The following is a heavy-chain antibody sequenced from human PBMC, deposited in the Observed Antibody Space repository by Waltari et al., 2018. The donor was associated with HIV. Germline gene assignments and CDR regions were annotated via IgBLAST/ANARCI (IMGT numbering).Heavy chain of an antibody. CDR2: SSSRGGST. Sequence: EVQLLESGGGPVQPGGFLRLSCEASGFTFSSYATSWVRQARGKGLEWGSESSSRGGSTNYADSVKGRFTISRDNSKNTRYLQMNSLRAEDTAVYYCAKAKFSSGWFWFDPRGQGTLVTVSS. CDR1: GFTFSSYA. CDR3: AKAKFSSGWFWFDP. V-gene: IGHV3-23*01. J-gene: IGHJ5*02. D-gene: IGHD6-19*01.